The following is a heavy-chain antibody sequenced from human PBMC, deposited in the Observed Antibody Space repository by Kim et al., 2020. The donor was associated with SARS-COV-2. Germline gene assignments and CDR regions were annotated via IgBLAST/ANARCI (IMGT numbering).Heavy chain of an antibody. D-gene: IGHD3-22*01. CDR3: TTERAYYDSSGYYPIDY. CDR1: GFTFSNAW. V-gene: IGHV3-15*01. J-gene: IGHJ4*02. CDR2: IKSKTDGGTS. Sequence: GGSLRLSCAASGFTFSNAWMSWVRQAPGKGLEWVGRIKSKTDGGTSDYAAPVKGRFTISRDDSKNTLYLQMNSLKTEDTAVYYCTTERAYYDSSGYYPIDYWGQGTLVTVSS.